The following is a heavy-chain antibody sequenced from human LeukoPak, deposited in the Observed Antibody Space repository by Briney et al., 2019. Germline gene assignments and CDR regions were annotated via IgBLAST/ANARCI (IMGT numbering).Heavy chain of an antibody. V-gene: IGHV4-34*01. CDR3: ARERSTAARSELDY. D-gene: IGHD6-6*01. Sequence: SETLSLTCAVYGGSFSGYYWSWIRQPPGKGLEWIGEINHSGSTNYNPSLKSRVTISVDTSKNQFSLKLSSVTAADTAVYYCARERSTAARSELDYWGQGTLVTVSS. CDR2: INHSGST. CDR1: GGSFSGYY. J-gene: IGHJ4*02.